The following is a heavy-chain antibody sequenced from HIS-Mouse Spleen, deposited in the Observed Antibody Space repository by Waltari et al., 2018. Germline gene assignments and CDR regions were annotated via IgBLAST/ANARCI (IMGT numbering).Heavy chain of an antibody. CDR2: INPNSGGT. D-gene: IGHD2-2*01. V-gene: IGHV1-2*02. CDR1: GYTFTGYY. Sequence: QVQLVQSGAEVKKPGASVKVSCKASGYTFTGYYMHWVRQAPGQGLEWMGWINPNSGGTNYAQKFQGRVTMTRDTSISTAYMELSRLRSDDTAVYYCARDTIVVVPAAMGVAFDIWGQGTMVTVSS. J-gene: IGHJ3*02. CDR3: ARDTIVVVPAAMGVAFDI.